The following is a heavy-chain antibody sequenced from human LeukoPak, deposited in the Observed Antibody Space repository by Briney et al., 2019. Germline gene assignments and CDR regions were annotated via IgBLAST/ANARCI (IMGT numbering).Heavy chain of an antibody. CDR1: GFTFTTYW. CDR2: ISSSSNYI. Sequence: GESLRLSCAASGFTFTTYWMAWVRQAPGKGLEWVSSISSSSNYIYYADSVKGRFTISRDNAKNSLYLQMHSLRAEDTAVYYCASSDGYRTVAAGRFSYHYYMDVWGKGTTVTVSS. D-gene: IGHD6-19*01. V-gene: IGHV3-21*01. J-gene: IGHJ6*03. CDR3: ASSDGYRTVAAGRFSYHYYMDV.